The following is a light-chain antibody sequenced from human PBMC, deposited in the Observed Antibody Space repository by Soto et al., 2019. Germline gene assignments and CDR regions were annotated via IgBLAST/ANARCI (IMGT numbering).Light chain of an antibody. J-gene: IGLJ3*02. Sequence: QSALTQPASVSGSPGQSITISCTGTSSDIGYYDSVSWYQQHPGKAPKLIIYEVTNRPSGISNRFSGSKSGNTASLTISGLQAEDEAHYYCSSYTSSSTLWLSGGGTKLTVL. V-gene: IGLV2-14*01. CDR3: SSYTSSSTLWL. CDR2: EVT. CDR1: SSDIGYYDS.